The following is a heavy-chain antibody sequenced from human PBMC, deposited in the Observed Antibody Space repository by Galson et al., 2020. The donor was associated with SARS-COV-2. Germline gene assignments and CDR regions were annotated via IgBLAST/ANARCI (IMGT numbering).Heavy chain of an antibody. J-gene: IGHJ6*02. CDR1: GFTFDDYA. V-gene: IGHV3-9*01. Sequence: SLKISCAASGFTFDDYAMHWVRQAPGKGLEWVSGISWNSGSIGYADSVKGRFTISRDNAKNSLYLQMNSLRAEDTALYYCAKLPYGDYGMDVWGQGTTVTVSS. CDR3: AKLPYGDYGMDV. D-gene: IGHD4-17*01. CDR2: ISWNSGSI.